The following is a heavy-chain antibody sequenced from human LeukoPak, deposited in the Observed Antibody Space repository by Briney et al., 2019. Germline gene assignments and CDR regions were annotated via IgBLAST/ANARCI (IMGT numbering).Heavy chain of an antibody. Sequence: PSQTLSLTCTVSGGSISSGNYYWSWIRQPAGKGLEWIGRIYPSGSTNYNPSLKSRVTISVDTSKNQFSLKLSSVTAADTAVYYCARDGTYDILTGYPNWFDPWGQGTLVTVSS. CDR1: GGSISSGNYY. CDR2: IYPSGST. CDR3: ARDGTYDILTGYPNWFDP. J-gene: IGHJ5*02. D-gene: IGHD3-9*01. V-gene: IGHV4-61*02.